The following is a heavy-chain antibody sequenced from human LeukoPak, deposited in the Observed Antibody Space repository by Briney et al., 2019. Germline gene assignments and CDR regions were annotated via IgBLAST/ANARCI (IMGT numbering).Heavy chain of an antibody. V-gene: IGHV3-53*01. CDR2: IYSGGST. CDR3: AKGVGYCSGGSCQQFDY. J-gene: IGHJ4*02. D-gene: IGHD2-15*01. CDR1: GFTVSSNY. Sequence: GGSLRLSCAASGFTVSSNYMSWVRQAPGKGLEWVSVIYSGGSTYYADSVKGRFTISRDNSKNTLYLQMNTLRAEDTAVYYCAKGVGYCSGGSCQQFDYWGQGTLVTVSS.